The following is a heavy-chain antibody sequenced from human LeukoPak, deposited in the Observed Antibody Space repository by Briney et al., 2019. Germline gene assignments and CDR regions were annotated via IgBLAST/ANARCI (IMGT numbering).Heavy chain of an antibody. J-gene: IGHJ4*02. V-gene: IGHV3-30-3*01. CDR1: GFTFSSYA. CDR3: ARDRGSYTVIDY. CDR2: ISYDGSNK. D-gene: IGHD1-26*01. Sequence: GGSLGLSCAASGFTFSSYAMHWVRQAPGKGLEWVAVISYDGSNKYYADSVKGRFTISRDNSKNTLYLQMNSLRAEDTAVYYCARDRGSYTVIDYWGQGTLVTVSS.